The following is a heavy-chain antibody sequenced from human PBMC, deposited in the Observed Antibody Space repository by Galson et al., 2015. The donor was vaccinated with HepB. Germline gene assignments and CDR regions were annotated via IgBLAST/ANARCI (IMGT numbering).Heavy chain of an antibody. J-gene: IGHJ4*02. CDR1: GFTFSSYW. Sequence: SLRLSCAASGFTFSSYWMSWVRQAPGKGLEWVANIKQDGSEKYYVDSVKGRFTISRDNAKNSLYLQMNSLRAEDTAVYYCARVGGSHEGDFDYWGQGTLVTVSS. CDR3: ARVGGSHEGDFDY. V-gene: IGHV3-7*03. D-gene: IGHD3-16*01. CDR2: IKQDGSEK.